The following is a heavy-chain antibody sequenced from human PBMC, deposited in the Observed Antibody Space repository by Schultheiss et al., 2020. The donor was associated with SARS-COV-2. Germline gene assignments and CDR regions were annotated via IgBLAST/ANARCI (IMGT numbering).Heavy chain of an antibody. Sequence: GGSLRLSCAASGFIFSDHYMDWVRQAPGKGLEWVSYIGSSSSTIYYADSVKGRFTISRDNAKKSVYLQMNSLRDEDTAVYYCARDIPGYSSGWYAGDYWGQGTLVTVSS. V-gene: IGHV3-48*02. D-gene: IGHD6-19*01. J-gene: IGHJ4*02. CDR2: IGSSSSTI. CDR1: GFIFSDHY. CDR3: ARDIPGYSSGWYAGDY.